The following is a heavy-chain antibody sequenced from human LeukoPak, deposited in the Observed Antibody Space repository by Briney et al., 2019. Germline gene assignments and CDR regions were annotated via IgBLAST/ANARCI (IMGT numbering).Heavy chain of an antibody. CDR2: IYPGDSDT. V-gene: IGHV5-51*01. J-gene: IGHJ4*02. CDR3: ARLGSIAAAGTGSDY. CDR1: GYSFTSYW. Sequence: GESLKISCKGSGYSFTSYWIGWVRQMPGKGLEWMGIIYPGDSDTRYSPSFQGQVTISADKSISTAYLQWSSLKASDTAMYYCARLGSIAAAGTGSDYWGQGTLVTVSS. D-gene: IGHD6-13*01.